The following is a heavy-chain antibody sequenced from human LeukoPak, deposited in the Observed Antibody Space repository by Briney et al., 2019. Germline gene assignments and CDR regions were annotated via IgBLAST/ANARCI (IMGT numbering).Heavy chain of an antibody. CDR2: IYWDDDK. D-gene: IGHD4-17*01. V-gene: IGHV2-5*02. Sequence: ESGPTLLHPTPTLTLTCTFSGFSLSTRGVGVGWIRQPPGKDLGWRALIYWDDDKRYSPSLKSRLTITKDTSKNQVVLTMTNMDPVDTATYYYAHRFAPDYGDYGVDYFDYWGQGTLVTVSS. J-gene: IGHJ4*02. CDR1: GFSLSTRGVG. CDR3: AHRFAPDYGDYGVDYFDY.